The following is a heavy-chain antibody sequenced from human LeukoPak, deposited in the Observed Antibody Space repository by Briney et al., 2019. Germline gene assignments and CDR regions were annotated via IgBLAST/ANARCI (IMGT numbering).Heavy chain of an antibody. CDR2: GDYSGGT. CDR3: AGERGEEYSSGWYKTNYFYN. D-gene: IGHD6-19*01. V-gene: IGHV4-39*07. CDR1: GDSFTSVTDF. J-gene: IGHJ4*02. Sequence: PSETLSLTCTVSGDSFTSVTDFWAWIRQPPGKGLEWIASGDYSGGTYYHPSLESRVAISADMSKNQISLKLTSVTGADTAVYYCAGERGEEYSSGWYKTNYFYNWGQGIRVAVSS.